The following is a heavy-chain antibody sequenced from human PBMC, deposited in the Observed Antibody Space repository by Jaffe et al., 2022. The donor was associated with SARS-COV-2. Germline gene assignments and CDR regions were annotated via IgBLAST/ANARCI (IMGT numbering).Heavy chain of an antibody. CDR3: ARKGPDVHIDY. J-gene: IGHJ4*02. CDR1: GYTFTSYA. CDR2: INAGNGNT. Sequence: QVQLVQSGAEVKKPGASVKVSCKASGYTFTSYAMHWVRQAPGQRLEWMGWINAGNGNTKYSQKFQGRVTITRDTSASTAYMELSSLRSEDTAVYYCARKGPDVHIDYWGQGTLVTVSS. V-gene: IGHV1-3*01. D-gene: IGHD3-16*01.